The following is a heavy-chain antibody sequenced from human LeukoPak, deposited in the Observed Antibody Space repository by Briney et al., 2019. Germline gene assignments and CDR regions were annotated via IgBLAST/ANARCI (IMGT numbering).Heavy chain of an antibody. V-gene: IGHV4-39*01. CDR3: ARLRAYCGGDCYSALFQH. J-gene: IGHJ1*01. D-gene: IGHD2-21*02. CDR1: GGSISSSSYY. Sequence: SETLSLTCTVSGGSISSSSYYWGWIRQPPGKGLAWIGSIYYSGSTYYNPSLKSRVTISVDTSKNQFSLKLSSVTAADTAVYYCARLRAYCGGDCYSALFQHWSQGTLVTVSS. CDR2: IYYSGST.